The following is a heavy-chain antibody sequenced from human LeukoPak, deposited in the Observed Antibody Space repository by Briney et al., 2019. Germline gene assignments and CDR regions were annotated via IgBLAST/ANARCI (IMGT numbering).Heavy chain of an antibody. CDR1: GFTFSTYG. CDR3: AKDGGTHGEYYSYYMDV. D-gene: IGHD2-15*01. Sequence: PGGSLRLSCAASGFTFSTYGMHWVRQAPGKGLEWVAFIRYDGSNKYADSVKGRFTISRDNSKSTLFLQMNSLRAEDTAVYYCAKDGGTHGEYYSYYMDVWGKGTTVTVSS. V-gene: IGHV3-30*02. CDR2: IRYDGSNK. J-gene: IGHJ6*03.